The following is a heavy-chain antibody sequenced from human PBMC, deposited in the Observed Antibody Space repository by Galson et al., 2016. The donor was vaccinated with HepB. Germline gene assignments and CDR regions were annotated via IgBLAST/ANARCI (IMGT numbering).Heavy chain of an antibody. CDR2: SRNKTKSYTT. V-gene: IGHV3-72*01. Sequence: SLRLSCAVSGLTLSDHYIDWVRQAPGKGLEWVGRSRNKTKSYTTEYAASVKGRFIISRDDSKNSLYLQMNSLKTEDTAVYYCARVLLFFDAGAYTDAFDIWGQGTMVTVSS. CDR3: ARVLLFFDAGAYTDAFDI. J-gene: IGHJ3*02. CDR1: GLTLSDHY. D-gene: IGHD3-16*01.